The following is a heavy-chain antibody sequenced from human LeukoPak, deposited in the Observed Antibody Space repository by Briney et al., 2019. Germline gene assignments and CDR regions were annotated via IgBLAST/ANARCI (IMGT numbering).Heavy chain of an antibody. J-gene: IGHJ5*01. Sequence: GESLKISCKGSGYSFTNYWIGWVRQMPGKGMEWMGIIYPGDSDTRYSPSFQGQVTISVDKSISTAYLQWSGLKASDTAMYYCAKVSSGLNNRFDSWGQGTQVTVSS. CDR3: AKVSSGLNNRFDS. D-gene: IGHD6-19*01. V-gene: IGHV5-51*01. CDR2: IYPGDSDT. CDR1: GYSFTNYW.